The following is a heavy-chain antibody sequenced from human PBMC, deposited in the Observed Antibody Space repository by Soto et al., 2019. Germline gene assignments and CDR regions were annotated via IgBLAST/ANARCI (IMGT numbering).Heavy chain of an antibody. CDR3: ARSSGVYYYYGMDV. CDR2: ISYDGSNK. Sequence: GGSLRLSCAASGFTFSSYAMHWVRQAPGKGLEWVAVISYDGSNKYYADSVKGRFTISRDNSKNTLYLQMNSLRAEDTAVYYCARSSGVYYYYGMDVWGQGTTVTVSS. J-gene: IGHJ6*02. D-gene: IGHD3-10*01. CDR1: GFTFSSYA. V-gene: IGHV3-30-3*01.